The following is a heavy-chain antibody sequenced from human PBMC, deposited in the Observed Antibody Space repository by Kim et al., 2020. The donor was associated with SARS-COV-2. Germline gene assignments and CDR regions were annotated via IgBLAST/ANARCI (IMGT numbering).Heavy chain of an antibody. J-gene: IGHJ4*02. CDR1: GYNFATYW. CDR3: ARHVGSSRISPLEY. D-gene: IGHD2-2*01. Sequence: GESLKISCKGYGYNFATYWIAWVRQMPGKGLECMGIIYPGDSDTRYSPSFEGQVTISVDKSISTAYLQWTNLEASDTAMYYCARHVGSSRISPLEYWGQGTLLTVSS. V-gene: IGHV5-51*01. CDR2: IYPGDSDT.